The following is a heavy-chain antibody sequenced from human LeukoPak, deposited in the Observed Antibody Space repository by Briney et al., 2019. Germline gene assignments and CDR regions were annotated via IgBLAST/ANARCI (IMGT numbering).Heavy chain of an antibody. CDR3: ARGPSIAAAGFDY. Sequence: GGSLRLSCAASGFTFSTSWMHWVRQAPGKGLEWVSGISWNSGSIGYADSVKGRFTISRDNAKNSLYLQMNSLRAEDMALYYCARGPSIAAAGFDYWGQGTLVTVSS. V-gene: IGHV3-9*03. D-gene: IGHD6-13*01. CDR2: ISWNSGSI. CDR1: GFTFSTSW. J-gene: IGHJ4*02.